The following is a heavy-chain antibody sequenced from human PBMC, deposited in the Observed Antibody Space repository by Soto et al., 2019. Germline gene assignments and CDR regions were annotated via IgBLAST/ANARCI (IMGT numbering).Heavy chain of an antibody. CDR1: GYTFTSYG. Sequence: VSPVKVSCKASGYTFTSYGISWARQAPGQGLEWMGWISAYNGNTNYAQKLQGRVTMTTDTSTNTAYMDLRSLRSDDTAVYHCARLDDYYASSGYNRDVVDAWG. CDR3: ARLDDYYASSGYNRDVVDA. CDR2: ISAYNGNT. J-gene: IGHJ5*01. D-gene: IGHD3-22*01. V-gene: IGHV1-18*04.